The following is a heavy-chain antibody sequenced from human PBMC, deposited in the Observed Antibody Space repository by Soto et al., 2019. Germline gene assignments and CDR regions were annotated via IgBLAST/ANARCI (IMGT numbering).Heavy chain of an antibody. Sequence: ASVKVSCKVSGYTFTSYAMNWVRQAPGQGLEWMGWINTNTGNPTYAQGFTGRFVFSLDTSVSTAYLQICSLKAEDTAVYYCARVTYDSFTAYSYYFDYWGQGTLVTVSS. J-gene: IGHJ4*02. V-gene: IGHV7-4-1*01. CDR3: ARVTYDSFTAYSYYFDY. D-gene: IGHD3-9*01. CDR2: INTNTGNP. CDR1: GYTFTSYA.